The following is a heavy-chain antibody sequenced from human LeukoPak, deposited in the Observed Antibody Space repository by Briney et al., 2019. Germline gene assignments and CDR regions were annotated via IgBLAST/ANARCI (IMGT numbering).Heavy chain of an antibody. CDR3: ARSPGGCSSTSCENWFDP. CDR1: GFMFGEYA. V-gene: IGHV3-9*01. J-gene: IGHJ5*02. D-gene: IGHD2-2*01. Sequence: PGGSLRLSCAASGFMFGEYAMHWVRLGPGEALEWVSSVSWDGSKLDYADSVKGRFTIARDNAKNSLYLQMNSLRAEDTAVYYCARSPGGCSSTSCENWFDPWGQGTLVTVSS. CDR2: VSWDGSKL.